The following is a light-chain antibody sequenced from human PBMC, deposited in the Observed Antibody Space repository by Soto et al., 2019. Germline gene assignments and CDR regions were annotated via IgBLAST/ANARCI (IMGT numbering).Light chain of an antibody. CDR1: QSLVHSDGKAY. Sequence: DAVLTQSPLSLPVTLGQPAAISCRSSQSLVHSDGKAYLIWFQQRPGESPRRLIYQVSRRDARVPDRFSGSGSGTEFTLIISRVEAEDVGVYYCMQGTHWPWTFGQGTKVEIK. CDR2: QVS. CDR3: MQGTHWPWT. V-gene: IGKV2-30*02. J-gene: IGKJ1*01.